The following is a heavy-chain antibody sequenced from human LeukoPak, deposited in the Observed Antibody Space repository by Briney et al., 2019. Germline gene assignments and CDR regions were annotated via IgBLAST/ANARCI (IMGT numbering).Heavy chain of an antibody. CDR1: GFSFSEHG. CDR2: TWYDGSNK. V-gene: IGHV3-33*01. CDR3: TRGGSRYFNWFDP. Sequence: PGGSLRLSCAASGFSFSEHGMHWVRQAPGKGPEWVTVTWYDGSNKYYADSVKGRFTISRDNSKNTLYLQMNSLRAEDTAVYYCTRGGSRYFNWFDPWGQGTLVTVSS. J-gene: IGHJ5*02. D-gene: IGHD6-13*01.